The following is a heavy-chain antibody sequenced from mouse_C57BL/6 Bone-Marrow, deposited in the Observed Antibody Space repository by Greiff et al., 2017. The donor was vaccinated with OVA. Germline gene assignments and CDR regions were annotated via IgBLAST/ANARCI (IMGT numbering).Heavy chain of an antibody. D-gene: IGHD2-12*01. V-gene: IGHV5-6*01. J-gene: IGHJ3*01. CDR1: GFTFSSYG. CDR2: ISSGGSYT. CDR3: ARPHYTSFAY. Sequence: EVNVVESGGDLVKPGGSLKLSCAASGFTFSSYGMSWVRQTPDKRLEWVATISSGGSYTYYPDSVKGRFTISRDNAKNTLYLQMSSLKSEDTAMYYCARPHYTSFAYWGQGTLVTVSA.